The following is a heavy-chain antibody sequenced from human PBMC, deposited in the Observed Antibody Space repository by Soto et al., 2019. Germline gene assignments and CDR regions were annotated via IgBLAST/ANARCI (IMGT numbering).Heavy chain of an antibody. J-gene: IGHJ6*02. CDR2: ISWDGGST. V-gene: IGHV3-43*01. Sequence: GASLRVSCAASGFTFDDYTMHWVRQAPGKGLEWVALISWDGGSTYYADSVKGRFTISRDNSKNSLYLQMNSLRTEDTALYYYAKDIMIDYGMDVWGQGTTVTVSS. CDR3: AKDIMIDYGMDV. D-gene: IGHD3-22*01. CDR1: GFTFDDYT.